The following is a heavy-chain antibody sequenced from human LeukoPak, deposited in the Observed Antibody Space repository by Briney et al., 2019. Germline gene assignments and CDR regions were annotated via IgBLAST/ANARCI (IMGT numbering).Heavy chain of an antibody. D-gene: IGHD3-22*01. CDR1: RGSISPNY. Sequence: SETLSLTCTVSRGSISPNYWTWIRQPPGKGLEWTGYIYYIGSTNYNPSLKSRVTISLDTSRNQFSLRLSSVTAADTAVYYCARLLDYDSSGYPDTFDIWGQGTMVTVSS. J-gene: IGHJ3*02. CDR3: ARLLDYDSSGYPDTFDI. V-gene: IGHV4-59*01. CDR2: IYYIGST.